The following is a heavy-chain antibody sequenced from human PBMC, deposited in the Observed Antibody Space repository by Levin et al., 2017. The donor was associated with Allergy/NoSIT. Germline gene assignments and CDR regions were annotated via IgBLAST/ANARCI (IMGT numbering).Heavy chain of an antibody. Sequence: GGSLRLSCAASGFTFSSYGMHWVRQAPGKGLEWVAVIWYDGSNKYYADSVKGRFTISRDNSKNTLYLQMNSLRAEDTAVYYCATDGIVATIFAFDIWGQGTMVTVSS. CDR3: ATDGIVATIFAFDI. V-gene: IGHV3-33*01. D-gene: IGHD5-12*01. J-gene: IGHJ3*02. CDR2: IWYDGSNK. CDR1: GFTFSSYG.